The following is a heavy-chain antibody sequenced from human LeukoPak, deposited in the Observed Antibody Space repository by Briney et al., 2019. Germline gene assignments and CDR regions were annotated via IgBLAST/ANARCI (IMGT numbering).Heavy chain of an antibody. V-gene: IGHV3-74*01. J-gene: IGHJ5*02. D-gene: IGHD3-10*01. CDR2: INTDGSST. CDR1: GFTFSSYW. Sequence: GGSLRLSCAASGFTFSSYWMHWVRQAPGKGLVWVSRINTDGSSTSYADSVKGRFTISRDNDKNTLYLQMNSLRAEDTAVYYCARDAGSWWFDPWGQGTLVTVSS. CDR3: ARDAGSWWFDP.